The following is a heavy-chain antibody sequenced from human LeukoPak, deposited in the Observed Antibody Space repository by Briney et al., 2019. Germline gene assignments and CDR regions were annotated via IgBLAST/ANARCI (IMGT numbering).Heavy chain of an antibody. J-gene: IGHJ1*01. CDR2: ISSSSSYT. CDR1: GFTFSDYY. Sequence: GGSLRLSCAASGFTFSDYYMSWIRQAPGKGLEWVSYISSSSSYTNYADSVKGRFTNSRDNAKNSLYLQMNSLRAEDTAVYYCASIEVDIVVVPAAPRVYFQHWGQGTLVTVSS. V-gene: IGHV3-11*03. D-gene: IGHD2-2*03. CDR3: ASIEVDIVVVPAAPRVYFQH.